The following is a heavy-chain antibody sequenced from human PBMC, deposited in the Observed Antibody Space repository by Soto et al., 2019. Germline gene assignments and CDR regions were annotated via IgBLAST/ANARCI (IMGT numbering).Heavy chain of an antibody. CDR2: IVPIFGTA. J-gene: IGHJ4*02. CDR3: ARGLPPDYYDSSGYAPFDY. V-gene: IGHV1-69*13. D-gene: IGHD3-22*01. Sequence: GASVKVSCKASGGTFSSYAISWVRQAPGQGLGWMGGIVPIFGTANYAQKFQGRVTITADESTSTAYMELSSLRSEDTAVYYCARGLPPDYYDSSGYAPFDYWGQGTLVTVSS. CDR1: GGTFSSYA.